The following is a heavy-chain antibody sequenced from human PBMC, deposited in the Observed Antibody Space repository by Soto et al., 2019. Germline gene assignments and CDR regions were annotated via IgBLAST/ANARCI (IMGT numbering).Heavy chain of an antibody. V-gene: IGHV1-69*06. CDR3: ASGLGYCSGGSCYIPPVFYD. D-gene: IGHD2-15*01. Sequence: QVQLVQSGAEVKKPGSSVKVSCKASGGTFSSYAISWVRQAPGQGLEWMGGIIPIFGTANYAQKFQGRVTITADKSTSTAYMELSSLRSEDTAVYYCASGLGYCSGGSCYIPPVFYDWGQGTLVTVSS. J-gene: IGHJ4*02. CDR1: GGTFSSYA. CDR2: IIPIFGTA.